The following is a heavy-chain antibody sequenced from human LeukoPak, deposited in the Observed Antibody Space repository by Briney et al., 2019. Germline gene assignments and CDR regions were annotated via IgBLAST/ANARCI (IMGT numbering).Heavy chain of an antibody. V-gene: IGHV3-74*01. CDR3: ARDLGI. CDR1: GFTFSYYY. CDR2: IYSDGSDT. Sequence: GGSLRLSCAASGFTFSYYYMHWVRQAPGEGLVWVSRIYSDGSDTSYADSVKGRFTISRDSAKNTLYLQMNSLRAEDTAVYYCARDLGIWGQGTMVTVSS. J-gene: IGHJ3*02.